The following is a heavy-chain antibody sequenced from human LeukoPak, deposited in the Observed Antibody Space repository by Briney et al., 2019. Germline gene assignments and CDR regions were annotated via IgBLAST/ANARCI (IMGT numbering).Heavy chain of an antibody. V-gene: IGHV1-2*02. CDR1: GYTFTGYF. J-gene: IGHJ5*02. Sequence: ASVKVSCKASGYTFTGYFMHWVRQAPGQGLEWMGWINTNSGGTNYAQKFQGRVTMTRDTSISTAYMELRGLRSDDTAVYYCARSGRFGSSWTWGQGTLVTVSS. D-gene: IGHD6-13*01. CDR3: ARSGRFGSSWT. CDR2: INTNSGGT.